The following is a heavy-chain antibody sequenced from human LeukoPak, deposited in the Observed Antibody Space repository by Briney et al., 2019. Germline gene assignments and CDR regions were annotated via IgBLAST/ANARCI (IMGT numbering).Heavy chain of an antibody. V-gene: IGHV4-4*07. CDR3: ATTRIAARRVPVYYYYMDV. D-gene: IGHD6-6*01. CDR1: GGSISSYY. CDR2: IYTSGST. Sequence: SETLSLTCTVSGGSISSYYWSWIRQPAGKGLEWIGRIYTSGSTNYNPSLKSRVTMSVDTSKNQFSLKLSSVTAADTAVYYCATTRIAARRVPVYYYYMDVWGKGTTATVSS. J-gene: IGHJ6*03.